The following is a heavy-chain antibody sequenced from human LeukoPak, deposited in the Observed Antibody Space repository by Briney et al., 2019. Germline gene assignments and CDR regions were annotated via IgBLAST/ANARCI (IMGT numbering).Heavy chain of an antibody. D-gene: IGHD3-10*01. CDR1: GYTFTSYD. CDR2: MNPNSGNT. V-gene: IGHV1-8*01. J-gene: IGHJ6*02. CDR3: ARFGFAWFGELLSSGYGMDV. Sequence: ASVKVPCKASGYTFTSYDINWVRQATGQGLEWMGWMNPNSGNTGYAQKFQGRVTMTRNTSISTAYMELSSLRSEDTAVYYCARFGFAWFGELLSSGYGMDVWGQGTTVTVSS.